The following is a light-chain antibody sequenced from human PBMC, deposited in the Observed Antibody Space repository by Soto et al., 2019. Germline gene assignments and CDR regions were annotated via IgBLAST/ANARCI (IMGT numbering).Light chain of an antibody. CDR2: WAS. CDR3: QQYYTTPRT. Sequence: DIVMTQSPDSLAVSLGERATLNCKSSQSVLYSANNKNYLAWYQQKPGQPPKLLIYWASTRESGVPDRFSGSWSRTDFPLTISSLPAEDVAVYFCQQYYTTPRTFGQGTKVEIK. V-gene: IGKV4-1*01. CDR1: QSVLYSANNKNY. J-gene: IGKJ1*01.